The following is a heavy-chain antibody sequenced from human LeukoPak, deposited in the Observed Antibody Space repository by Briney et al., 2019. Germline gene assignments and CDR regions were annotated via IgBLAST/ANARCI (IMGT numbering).Heavy chain of an antibody. J-gene: IGHJ6*04. Sequence: GGTLRLSCAASGFTFSSYSMNWVRQAPGKGLEWISYINNSRSNIYYADSVKGRFTISRDNAKNSLYLQMNSLRAEDTAVYYCARDKLPGGMSYYYYYGMDVWGKGTTVTVSS. D-gene: IGHD3-16*01. CDR3: ARDKLPGGMSYYYYYGMDV. CDR1: GFTFSSYS. V-gene: IGHV3-21*01. CDR2: INNSRSNI.